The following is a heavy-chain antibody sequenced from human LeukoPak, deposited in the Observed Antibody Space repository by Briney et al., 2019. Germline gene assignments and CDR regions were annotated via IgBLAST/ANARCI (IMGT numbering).Heavy chain of an antibody. CDR3: VRHAGLAVTATGFDY. D-gene: IGHD6-19*01. CDR1: GGSISSSSYY. Sequence: KPSETLSLTCTVPGGSISSSSYYWGWIRQPPGKGLEWVGSIHYSGSTYYNPSLKSRLTISVDTSKNQLSLKLNSVTAADTAVYYCVRHAGLAVTATGFDYWGQGTLVTVSS. V-gene: IGHV4-39*01. CDR2: IHYSGST. J-gene: IGHJ4*02.